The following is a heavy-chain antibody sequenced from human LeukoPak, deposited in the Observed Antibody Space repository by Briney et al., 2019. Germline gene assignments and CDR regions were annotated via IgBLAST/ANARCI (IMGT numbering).Heavy chain of an antibody. D-gene: IGHD5-24*01. CDR3: ARDGVRRDGYNHFDY. J-gene: IGHJ4*02. V-gene: IGHV1-69*01. CDR1: GGTFSSYA. Sequence: GSSVKVSCKASGGTFSSYAISWVRQAPGQGLEWMGGIIPIFGTANYAQKFQGRVTITADESTSTAYMELSSLRSEDTAVYYCARDGVRRDGYNHFDYWGQGTLVTVSS. CDR2: IIPIFGTA.